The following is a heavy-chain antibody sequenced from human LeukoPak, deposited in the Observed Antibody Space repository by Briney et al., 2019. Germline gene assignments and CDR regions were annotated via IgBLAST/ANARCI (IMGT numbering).Heavy chain of an antibody. D-gene: IGHD2/OR15-2a*01. V-gene: IGHV3-23*01. J-gene: IGHJ4*02. CDR2: ISGSGGST. CDR3: AKGYFSLYYFDY. Sequence: GGSLRLSCAASGFPFSSYAMTWVRQAPGRGLEWVSTISGSGGSTYYADSVKGRFTISRDNSKNTLYLQMNSLRAEDTAVYYCAKGYFSLYYFDYWGQGTLVTVSS. CDR1: GFPFSSYA.